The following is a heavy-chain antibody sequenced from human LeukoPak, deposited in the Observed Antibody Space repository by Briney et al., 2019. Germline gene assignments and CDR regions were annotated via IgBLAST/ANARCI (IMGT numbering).Heavy chain of an antibody. CDR1: GGSISSTNW. CDR3: AREGGPFRPLDY. CDR2: VNVLGNS. J-gene: IGHJ4*02. D-gene: IGHD2/OR15-2a*01. V-gene: IGHV4/OR15-8*02. Sequence: SETLSLTCGVSGGSISSTNWWTWVRQPPGKGLEWIGEVNVLGNSNYNPSLESRVTISIDKSENHVSLKLTSVTAADTAVYYCAREGGPFRPLDYSGQGTLVTVSS.